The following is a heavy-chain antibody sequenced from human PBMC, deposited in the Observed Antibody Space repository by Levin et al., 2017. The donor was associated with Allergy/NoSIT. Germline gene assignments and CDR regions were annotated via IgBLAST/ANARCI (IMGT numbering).Heavy chain of an antibody. D-gene: IGHD4-17*01. CDR3: ASQFTVTTGMA. CDR2: INSDGSST. J-gene: IGHJ4*02. V-gene: IGHV3-74*01. Sequence: GGSLRLSCAASGFTFSSYWMHWVRQAPGKGLVWVSRINSDGSSTSYADSVKGRFTISRDNAKNTLYLQMNSLRAEDTAVYYCASQFTVTTGMAWGQGTLVTVSS. CDR1: GFTFSSYW.